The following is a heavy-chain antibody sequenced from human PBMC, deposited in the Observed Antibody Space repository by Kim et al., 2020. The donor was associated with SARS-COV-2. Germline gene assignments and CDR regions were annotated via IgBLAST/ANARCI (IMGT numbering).Heavy chain of an antibody. D-gene: IGHD2-2*01. V-gene: IGHV4-61*01. Sequence: SETLSLTCTVSGGSVSSGSYYWSWIRQPPGKGLEWIGYIYYSGSTNYNPSLKSRVTISVDTSKNQFSLKLSSVTAADTAVYYCARDLWGYCSSTSCYSSYYDYYGMDVWGQGTTVTVSS. J-gene: IGHJ6*02. CDR3: ARDLWGYCSSTSCYSSYYDYYGMDV. CDR2: IYYSGST. CDR1: GGSVSSGSYY.